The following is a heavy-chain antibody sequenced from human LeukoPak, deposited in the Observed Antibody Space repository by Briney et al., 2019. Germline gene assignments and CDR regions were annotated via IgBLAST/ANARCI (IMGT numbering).Heavy chain of an antibody. Sequence: PSETLSLTCTVSGGSISSNNYYWGWIRQPPGKGLEWIGYIYYSGSTYYNPSLKSRVTISVDTSKNQFSLKLSSVTAADTAVYYCARGQWLVPVVYFDYWGQGTLVTVSS. V-gene: IGHV4-30-4*08. J-gene: IGHJ4*02. CDR2: IYYSGST. CDR1: GGSISSNNYY. CDR3: ARGQWLVPVVYFDY. D-gene: IGHD6-19*01.